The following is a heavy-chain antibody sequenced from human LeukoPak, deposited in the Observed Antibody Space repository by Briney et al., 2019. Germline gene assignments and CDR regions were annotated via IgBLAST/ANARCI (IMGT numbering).Heavy chain of an antibody. J-gene: IGHJ4*02. CDR1: GFTFTSYA. Sequence: GGSLRLSCVASGFTFTSYAMTWVRQAPGKGLEWVSGISGSGGSTYYADSVKGRFTISRDNSKNTLYLQMNSLRAEDTAVYYCARVRGVYEAYFDYWGQGTLVTVSS. V-gene: IGHV3-23*01. CDR2: ISGSGGST. D-gene: IGHD3-10*01. CDR3: ARVRGVYEAYFDY.